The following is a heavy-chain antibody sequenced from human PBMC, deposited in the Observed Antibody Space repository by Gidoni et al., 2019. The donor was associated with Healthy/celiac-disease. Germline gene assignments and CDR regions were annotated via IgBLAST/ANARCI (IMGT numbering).Heavy chain of an antibody. J-gene: IGHJ5*02. CDR2: IRSKANSYAT. V-gene: IGHV3-73*01. CDR3: TRHWRFDP. Sequence: EVQLVESGGGLVQPGGSLKLPCAASGFTFSGSAMHWVRQASGEGLAWVGRIRSKANSYATAYAASVKGRFTISRDDSKNTAYLQMNSLKTEDTAVYYCTRHWRFDPWGQGTLVTVSS. CDR1: GFTFSGSA.